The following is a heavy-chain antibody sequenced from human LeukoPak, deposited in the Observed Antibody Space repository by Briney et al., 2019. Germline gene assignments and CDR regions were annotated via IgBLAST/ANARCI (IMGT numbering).Heavy chain of an antibody. CDR3: ARVATTGTGAWVMAY. J-gene: IGHJ4*02. CDR1: GFTFSSYA. CDR2: ISGSGGST. V-gene: IGHV3-23*01. Sequence: PGGSLRLSCAASGFTFSSYAMSWVRQAPGKGLEWVSAISGSGGSTYYADSVKGRFTVSRDNSKNTLYLQVNSLRAEDTAVYYCARVATTGTGAWVMAYWGQGTLVSVSS. D-gene: IGHD1-1*01.